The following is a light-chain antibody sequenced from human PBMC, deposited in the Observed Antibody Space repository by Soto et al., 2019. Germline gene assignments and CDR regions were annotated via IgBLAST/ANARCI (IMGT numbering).Light chain of an antibody. CDR3: QQRSNWPRT. CDR1: QSVSSY. J-gene: IGKJ1*01. Sequence: EIVSTQSPATLSLSPGERATLPCRASQSVSSYLAWYQQKPGQAPRLLIYDASNKPTVIPARFSGSGSGTDFTLTISSLEPEDFAVYYCQQRSNWPRTFGQGTKVEIK. CDR2: DAS. V-gene: IGKV3-11*01.